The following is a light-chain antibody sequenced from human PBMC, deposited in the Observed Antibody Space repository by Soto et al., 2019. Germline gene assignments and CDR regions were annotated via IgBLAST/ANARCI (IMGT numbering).Light chain of an antibody. CDR2: GAS. CDR3: QQRQSWPRT. V-gene: IGKV3-20*01. J-gene: IGKJ1*01. Sequence: ESVFTQSPSTLSLSPGERATLSCRASQSVSSSYLAWYQQKPGQAPRLLIYGASSRATGIPDRFSGSGSGTDFTLTISRLEPEDFAVYYCQQRQSWPRTFGQGTKVDIK. CDR1: QSVSSSY.